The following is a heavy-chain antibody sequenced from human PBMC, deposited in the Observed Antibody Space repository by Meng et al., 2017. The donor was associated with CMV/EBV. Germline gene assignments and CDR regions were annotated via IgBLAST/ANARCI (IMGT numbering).Heavy chain of an antibody. J-gene: IGHJ4*02. CDR1: GGTFSSYA. D-gene: IGHD5-24*01. CDR2: IIPIFGTA. V-gene: IGHV1-69*12. Sequence: QGQRGHAGAEVKKPWSSVNVSCKAAGGTFSSYAISWVRQAPGQGLEWMGGIIPIFGTANYAQKFQGRVTITADESTSTAYMELSSLRSEDTAVYYCARMPRDGYNYIDYWGQGTLVTVSS. CDR3: ARMPRDGYNYIDY.